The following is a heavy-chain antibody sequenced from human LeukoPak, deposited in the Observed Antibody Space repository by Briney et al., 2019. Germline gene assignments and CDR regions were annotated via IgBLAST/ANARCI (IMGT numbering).Heavy chain of an antibody. CDR3: ARHTLASSGYYYLDY. Sequence: SETPSLTCTVSGGSISSSSYYWGWIRQPPGKGLEWIGSIYYSGSTNYNPSLKSRVTISVDTSKNQFSLKLSSVTAADTAVYYCARHTLASSGYYYLDYWGQGTLVTVSS. CDR1: GGSISSSSYY. V-gene: IGHV4-39*01. CDR2: IYYSGST. D-gene: IGHD3-22*01. J-gene: IGHJ4*02.